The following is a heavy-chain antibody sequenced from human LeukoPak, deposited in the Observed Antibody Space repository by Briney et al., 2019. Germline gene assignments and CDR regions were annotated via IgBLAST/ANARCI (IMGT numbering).Heavy chain of an antibody. V-gene: IGHV4-4*07. CDR1: GGSISSHY. D-gene: IGHD6-19*01. CDR2: IYTSGST. Sequence: SETLSLTCTVSGGSISSHYWSWIRQPAGKGLEWIWRIYTSGSTNYNPSLKSRVTMSVDTSKNQFSLKLSSVTAADTAVYYCARDSSGWSRNYGFDYWGQGTLVTVSS. J-gene: IGHJ4*02. CDR3: ARDSSGWSRNYGFDY.